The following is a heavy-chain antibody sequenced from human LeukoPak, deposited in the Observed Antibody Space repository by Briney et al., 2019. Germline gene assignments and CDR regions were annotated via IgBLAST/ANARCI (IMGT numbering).Heavy chain of an antibody. CDR2: MNPNSGNT. CDR3: ARGPKNIVVVPAAIWGRDWGFDYYYMDV. Sequence: EASVKASCKASGYTFTSYDINWVRQATGQGLEWMGWMNPNSGNTGYAQKSQGRVTITRNTSISTAYMELSSLRSEDTAVYYCARGPKNIVVVPAAIWGRDWGFDYYYMDVWGKGTTVTVSS. CDR1: GYTFTSYD. D-gene: IGHD2-2*02. V-gene: IGHV1-8*03. J-gene: IGHJ6*03.